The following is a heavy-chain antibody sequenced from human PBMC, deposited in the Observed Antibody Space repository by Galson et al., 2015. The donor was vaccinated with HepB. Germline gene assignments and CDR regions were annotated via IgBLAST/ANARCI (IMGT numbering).Heavy chain of an antibody. CDR1: GYTFTSYA. CDR2: INAGNGNT. CDR3: AKVSLGYSSSHYYYYYYMDV. D-gene: IGHD6-13*01. Sequence: SVKVSCKASGYTFTSYAMHWVRQAPGQRLERMGWINAGNGNTKYSQKFQGRVTITRDTSASTAYMELSSLRSEDTAVYYCAKVSLGYSSSHYYYYYYMDVWGKGTMVTVSS. V-gene: IGHV1-3*01. J-gene: IGHJ6*03.